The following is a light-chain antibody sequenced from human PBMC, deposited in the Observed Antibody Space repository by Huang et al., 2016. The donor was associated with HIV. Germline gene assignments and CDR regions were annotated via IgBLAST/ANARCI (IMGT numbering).Light chain of an antibody. Sequence: DIQMTQSPSSLSASVGDRVTITCRASQRINSYLNWYQQKPGKAPNLLIYGASSLQSGVPSRFSGSGSGTDFTLTISSLQPEDFATYCCQQSYNTPTFGHGTKVEI. CDR3: QQSYNTPT. V-gene: IGKV1-39*01. J-gene: IGKJ1*01. CDR2: GAS. CDR1: QRINSY.